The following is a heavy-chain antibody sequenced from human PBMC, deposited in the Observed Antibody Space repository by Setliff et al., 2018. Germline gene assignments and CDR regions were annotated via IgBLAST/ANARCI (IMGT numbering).Heavy chain of an antibody. Sequence: SETLSLTCAVSGDSISSSNWWNWVRQPPGKGLEWIGEIYYSGSTYYNPSLKSRVTISVDTSKNQFSLKLSSVTAADTAVYYCARQQQLVIGSTAYYYYGMDVWGQGTTVTVSS. V-gene: IGHV4-4*02. D-gene: IGHD6-13*01. CDR2: IYYSGST. CDR1: GDSISSSNW. J-gene: IGHJ6*02. CDR3: ARQQQLVIGSTAYYYYGMDV.